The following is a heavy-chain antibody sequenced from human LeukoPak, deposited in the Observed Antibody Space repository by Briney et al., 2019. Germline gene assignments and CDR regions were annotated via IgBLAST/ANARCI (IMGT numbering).Heavy chain of an antibody. CDR1: GLTFINFG. J-gene: IGHJ5*01. D-gene: IGHD3-9*01. Sequence: GGSLRLSCAASGLTFINFGMTWVRQAPGKGLEWVSAISGSAVITFYADSVKGRFTISRDNAKNSLYLQMNSLRAEDTAVYYCAREVNYDILTDYLNWFDSWGQGTLVTVSS. CDR3: AREVNYDILTDYLNWFDS. V-gene: IGHV3-23*01. CDR2: ISGSAVIT.